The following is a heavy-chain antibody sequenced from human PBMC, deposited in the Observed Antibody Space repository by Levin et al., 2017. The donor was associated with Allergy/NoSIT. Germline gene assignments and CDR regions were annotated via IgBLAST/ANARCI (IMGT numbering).Heavy chain of an antibody. Sequence: PGGSLRLSCAASGFTFSTYAMSWVRQAPGKGLEWVSSYSGSGGNTFYADSVKGRFTISRDNSKNTLYLQMNSLRAEDTAVYYCAKESGSGTYYLYYFDYWGQGTLVTVSS. CDR2: YSGSGGNT. J-gene: IGHJ4*02. D-gene: IGHD3-10*01. V-gene: IGHV3-23*01. CDR3: AKESGSGTYYLYYFDY. CDR1: GFTFSTYA.